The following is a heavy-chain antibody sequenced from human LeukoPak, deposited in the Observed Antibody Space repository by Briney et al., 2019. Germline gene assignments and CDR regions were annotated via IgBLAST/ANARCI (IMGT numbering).Heavy chain of an antibody. D-gene: IGHD6-19*01. CDR2: ISAYNGNT. V-gene: IGHV1-18*01. Sequence: ASVKASCKASGYTFTSYGISWVRQAPGQGLEWMGWISAYNGNTNYAQKLQGRVTMTTDTSTSTAYMELRSLRSDDTAVYYCASGQWLLPDLDFDYWGQGTLVTVSS. CDR1: GYTFTSYG. J-gene: IGHJ4*02. CDR3: ASGQWLLPDLDFDY.